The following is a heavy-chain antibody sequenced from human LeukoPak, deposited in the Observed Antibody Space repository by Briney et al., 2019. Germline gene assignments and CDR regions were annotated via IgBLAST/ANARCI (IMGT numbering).Heavy chain of an antibody. CDR1: GFTFSSYG. Sequence: GGPLRLSCAAPGFTFSSYGMHWVRQAPGKGLEWVAFIRYDGSNKYYADSVKGRFTISRDNSKNKLYLKMNSLRAEDTAVYYCAKDRYDRSGYGWYFDYWGQGTLVTVSS. CDR2: IRYDGSNK. D-gene: IGHD3-22*01. CDR3: AKDRYDRSGYGWYFDY. J-gene: IGHJ4*02. V-gene: IGHV3-30*02.